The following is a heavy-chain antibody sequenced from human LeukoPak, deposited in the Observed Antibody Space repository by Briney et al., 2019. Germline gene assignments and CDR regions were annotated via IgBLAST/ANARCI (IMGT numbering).Heavy chain of an antibody. D-gene: IGHD4-11*01. J-gene: IGHJ5*02. V-gene: IGHV4-59*01. CDR1: GGSISSYY. CDR2: IYYSGST. CDR3: ARDRDYSNYPRWFDP. Sequence: SETLSLTCTVSGGSISSYYWSWIRQPPGKGLEWIGYIYYSGSTNYNPSLKSRVTISVDTSKNQFSLKLSSVTAADTAVYYCARDRDYSNYPRWFDPWGQGTLVTVSS.